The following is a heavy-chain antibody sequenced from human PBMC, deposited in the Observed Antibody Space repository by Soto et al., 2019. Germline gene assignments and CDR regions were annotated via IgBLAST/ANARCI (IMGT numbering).Heavy chain of an antibody. Sequence: GASVKVSCKASGYTFTSYGISWVRQAPGQGLEWMGWISAYNGNTNYAQKLQGRVTMTTDTSTSTAYMKLRSLRSDDTAVYYCARDHLHYDFCSGYPSFDYWGQGTLVTVSS. CDR2: ISAYNGNT. V-gene: IGHV1-18*01. J-gene: IGHJ4*02. CDR3: ARDHLHYDFCSGYPSFDY. CDR1: GYTFTSYG. D-gene: IGHD3-3*01.